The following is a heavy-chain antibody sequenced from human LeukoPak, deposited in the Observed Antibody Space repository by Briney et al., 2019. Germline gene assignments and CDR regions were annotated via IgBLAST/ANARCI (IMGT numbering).Heavy chain of an antibody. V-gene: IGHV4-38-2*01. CDR3: ARASVEHSIVAGDYFDY. CDR1: GYSINNAHY. CDR2: ISQSAIA. J-gene: IGHJ4*02. D-gene: IGHD2-15*01. Sequence: PSETLSLTCAVSGYSINNAHYWAWIRQPPGKGLEWIGNISQSAIASYNPSLKSRVTISLDTSNNHFSLDLRSVTAADTAVYFCARASVEHSIVAGDYFDYWGQETLVTVSS.